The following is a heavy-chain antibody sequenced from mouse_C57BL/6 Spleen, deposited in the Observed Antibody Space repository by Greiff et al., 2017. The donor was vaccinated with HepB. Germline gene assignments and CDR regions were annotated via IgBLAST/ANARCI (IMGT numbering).Heavy chain of an antibody. CDR3: ARVGTGTYWYFDV. CDR2: IYPGDGDT. J-gene: IGHJ1*03. CDR1: GYAFSSYW. D-gene: IGHD4-1*01. Sequence: VQLQQSGAELVKPGASVKISCKASGYAFSSYWMNWVKQRPGKGLEWIGQIYPGDGDTNYNGKFKGKATLTADKSSSTAYMQLSSLTSEDSAVYFCARVGTGTYWYFDVWGTGTTVTVSS. V-gene: IGHV1-80*01.